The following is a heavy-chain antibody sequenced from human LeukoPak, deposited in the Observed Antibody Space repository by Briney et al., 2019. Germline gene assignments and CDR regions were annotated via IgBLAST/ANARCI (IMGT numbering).Heavy chain of an antibody. Sequence: SETLSLTCAVYGGSFSGYYWSWIRQPPGKGLEWIGEINHSGSTNYNPSLKSRVTISVDTSKNQFSLKLSSVTAADTAVYYCARGGPIVGAKGSEYFQHWGQGTLVTVSS. CDR1: GGSFSGYY. V-gene: IGHV4-34*01. CDR2: INHSGST. J-gene: IGHJ1*01. D-gene: IGHD1-26*01. CDR3: ARGGPIVGAKGSEYFQH.